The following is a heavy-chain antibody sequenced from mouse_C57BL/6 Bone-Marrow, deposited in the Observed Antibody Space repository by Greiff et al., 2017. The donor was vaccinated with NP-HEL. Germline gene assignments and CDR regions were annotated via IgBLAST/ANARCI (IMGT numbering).Heavy chain of an antibody. V-gene: IGHV14-2*01. CDR1: GFNIKDYY. CDR3: ARGYYDYYGGGCYAIDC. CDR2: IDPEDGET. J-gene: IGHJ4*01. D-gene: IGHD2-4*01. Sequence: EVQLQQSGAELVKPGASVKLSCKASGFNIKDYYMHWVKQRTEQGLEWIGRIDPEDGETKYAPKFKGKATITADKSSNTAYMQLSSLTSEDTAVYYCARGYYDYYGGGCYAIDCWGQGTSVTVAS.